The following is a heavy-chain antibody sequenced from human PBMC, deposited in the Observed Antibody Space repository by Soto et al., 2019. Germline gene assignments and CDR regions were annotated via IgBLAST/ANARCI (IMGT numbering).Heavy chain of an antibody. CDR1: GFTFSSYA. V-gene: IGHV3-23*01. CDR2: ISGSGGST. CDR3: AKGYNSGWSFFDY. D-gene: IGHD6-19*01. J-gene: IGHJ4*02. Sequence: GGSLRLSCAASGFTFSSYAMSWVRQAPGKGLEWVSAISGSGGSTYFADSVKGRFTISRDNSKNTLFLQMNGLRAEDTAVYYCAKGYNSGWSFFDYWGQGTLVTVSS.